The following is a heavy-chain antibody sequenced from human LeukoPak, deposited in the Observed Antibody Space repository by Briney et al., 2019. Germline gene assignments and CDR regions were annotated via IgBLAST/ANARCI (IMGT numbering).Heavy chain of an antibody. CDR3: ARGYYDILTGYAYYFDY. D-gene: IGHD3-9*01. Sequence: PSETLSLTCTVSGGSISSYYWSWIRQPAGKGLEWIGRIYTSGSTNYNPSLKSRVTMSVDTSKNQFSLKLSSVTAADTAVYYCARGYYDILTGYAYYFDYWGQGTPVTVSS. V-gene: IGHV4-4*07. CDR2: IYTSGST. J-gene: IGHJ4*02. CDR1: GGSISSYY.